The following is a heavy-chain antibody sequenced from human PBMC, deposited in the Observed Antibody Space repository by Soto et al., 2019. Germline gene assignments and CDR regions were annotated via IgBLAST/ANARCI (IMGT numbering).Heavy chain of an antibody. CDR1: GGSISSGGYY. CDR3: ARGSGTSNWFDP. V-gene: IGHV4-31*03. D-gene: IGHD1-1*01. CDR2: IYYSGST. J-gene: IGHJ5*02. Sequence: PSETLSLTCTVSGGSISSGGYYWSWIRQHPGKGLEWIGYIYYSGSTYYNPSLKSRVTISVDTSKNQFSLKLSSVTAADTAVYYCARGSGTSNWFDPWGQGTLVTSPQ.